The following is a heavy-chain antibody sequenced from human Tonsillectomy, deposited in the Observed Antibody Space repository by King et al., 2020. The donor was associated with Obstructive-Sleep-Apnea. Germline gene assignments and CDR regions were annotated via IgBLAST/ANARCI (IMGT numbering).Heavy chain of an antibody. V-gene: IGHV3-9*01. CDR3: AKEMGVDTGGGFDY. CDR2: ISWNSGNI. D-gene: IGHD3-16*01. Sequence: VQLVESGGGLVQPGRSLRLSCAASGFNLDDYAMHCVRQVPGKGLEWFSVISWNSGNIGYADSVKGRFTITRDNAKNSLYLQMNSLRAEDTALYYCAKEMGVDTGGGFDYWGQGALVTVFS. J-gene: IGHJ4*02. CDR1: GFNLDDYA.